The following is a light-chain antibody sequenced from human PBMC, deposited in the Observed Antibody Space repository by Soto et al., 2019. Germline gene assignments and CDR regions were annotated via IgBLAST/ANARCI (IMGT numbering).Light chain of an antibody. CDR1: QSVSSN. V-gene: IGKV3D-15*01. CDR3: QQYNNWPAIT. J-gene: IGKJ5*01. Sequence: EIVMTQSPATLSVSPGERATLSCRAGQSVSSNLAWYQQKPGQAPRLLIYGASTRATGIPARFSGSGSGTEITLTISSLQSEDFAVYYCQQYNNWPAITFGQGTRLEI. CDR2: GAS.